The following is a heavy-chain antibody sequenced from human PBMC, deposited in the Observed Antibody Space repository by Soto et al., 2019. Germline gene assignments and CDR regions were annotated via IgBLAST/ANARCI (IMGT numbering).Heavy chain of an antibody. Sequence: PGGSLRLSCAASGFTFSSYGMHWVRQAPGKGLEWVAVIWYDGSNKYYADSVKGRFTISRDNSKNTLYLQMNSLRAEDTAVYYCARERGSYDGSTDYWGQGTLVTVSS. CDR1: GFTFSSYG. V-gene: IGHV3-33*01. D-gene: IGHD1-26*01. CDR3: ARERGSYDGSTDY. J-gene: IGHJ4*02. CDR2: IWYDGSNK.